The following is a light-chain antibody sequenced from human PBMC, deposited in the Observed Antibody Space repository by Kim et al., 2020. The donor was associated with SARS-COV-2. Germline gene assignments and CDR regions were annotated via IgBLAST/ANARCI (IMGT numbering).Light chain of an antibody. CDR1: QSISSW. CDR3: QQYNSFSQT. CDR2: KAS. J-gene: IGKJ1*01. Sequence: DIQMTQSPSILSASVGDRVTITCRASQSISSWLAWYQQKPGKAPKLLIHKASTLESGIPSRFSGSGSGTEFTLTITSLQPDDFATYYCQQYNSFSQTFGQGTKVDIK. V-gene: IGKV1-5*03.